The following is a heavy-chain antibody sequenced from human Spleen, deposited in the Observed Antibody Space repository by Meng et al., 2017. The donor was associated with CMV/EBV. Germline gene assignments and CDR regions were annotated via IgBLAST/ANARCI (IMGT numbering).Heavy chain of an antibody. CDR3: AKARDFWSGYYTLYYYYGMDV. Sequence: GESLKISCAASGFTFSSYAMSWVRQAPGKGLEWVSAISGSGGSTYYADSVKGRFTISRENSKNTLYLQMNSLRAEDTAVYYCAKARDFWSGYYTLYYYYGMDVWGQGTTVTVSS. D-gene: IGHD3-3*01. CDR2: ISGSGGST. CDR1: GFTFSSYA. V-gene: IGHV3-23*01. J-gene: IGHJ6*02.